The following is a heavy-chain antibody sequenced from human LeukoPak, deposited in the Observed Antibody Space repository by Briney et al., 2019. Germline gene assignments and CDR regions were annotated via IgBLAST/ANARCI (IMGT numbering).Heavy chain of an antibody. CDR1: GFSLSTSGVG. CDR2: IYWDDDK. J-gene: IGHJ3*02. Sequence: SGPTLVKPTQTLTLTCTFSGFSLSTSGVGLGWIRQPPGEALEWLALIYWDDDKRYSPSLKSRLTITKDTSKNQVVLTMTNMDPVDTATYYCARTTVTTAFHIWGQGTMVTVSS. CDR3: ARTTVTTAFHI. V-gene: IGHV2-5*02. D-gene: IGHD4-17*01.